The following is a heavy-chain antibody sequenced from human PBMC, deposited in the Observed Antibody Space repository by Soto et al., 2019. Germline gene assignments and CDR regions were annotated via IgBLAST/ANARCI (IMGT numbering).Heavy chain of an antibody. CDR1: GVSIRNYY. J-gene: IGHJ4*02. CDR3: ASEGTAMKLHY. CDR2: IFTSGST. D-gene: IGHD5-18*01. V-gene: IGHV4-4*07. Sequence: PSETLSLTCTVSGVSIRNYYWTWIRQPAGKGLEWIGRIFTSGSTNYNPSLRGRVTMSVDTSKNLFSLKLSSVTAADTALYYCASEGTAMKLHYWGQGTLVTVSS.